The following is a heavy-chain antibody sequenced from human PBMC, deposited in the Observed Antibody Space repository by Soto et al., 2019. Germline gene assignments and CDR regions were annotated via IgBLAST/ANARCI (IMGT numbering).Heavy chain of an antibody. CDR1: GGCFTGFY. V-gene: IGHV4-34*01. D-gene: IGHD6-6*01. Sequence: QVQLQQWGAGLLKPSETLSLTCAVHGGCFTGFYWDWVRQPPGKGLEWFGEINHGGTANYNPSLKSRVSISVNMSDSQFSLTLTSVPGEDTALYFCAGSSFLRSGALIHGLDVWGGGTTVTVSS. J-gene: IGHJ6*04. CDR2: INHGGTA. CDR3: AGSSFLRSGALIHGLDV.